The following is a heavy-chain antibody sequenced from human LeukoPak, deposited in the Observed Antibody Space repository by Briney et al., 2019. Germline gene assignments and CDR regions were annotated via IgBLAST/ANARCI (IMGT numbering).Heavy chain of an antibody. Sequence: PGGSLRLSCAASGFPFSTYAMNWVRQAPGKGLEWVSTISGSDPSTYYADSVKGRFTISRDNSKNTLYLQMNSLRAEDTAIYYCAKYLSAKGPPYGLDVWGQGTTVTVSS. CDR3: AKYLSAKGPPYGLDV. V-gene: IGHV3-23*01. J-gene: IGHJ6*02. CDR2: ISGSDPST. CDR1: GFPFSTYA.